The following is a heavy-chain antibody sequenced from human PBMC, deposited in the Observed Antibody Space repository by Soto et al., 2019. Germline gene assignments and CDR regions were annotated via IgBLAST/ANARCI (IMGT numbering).Heavy chain of an antibody. CDR3: ARDGSRWYNYYYYYAMDV. D-gene: IGHD6-19*01. J-gene: IGHJ6*02. CDR2: TYYRSKWYN. V-gene: IGHV6-1*01. Sequence: PSQTLSLTCAISGDSVSSNSAAWNWIRQSPSRGLEWLGRTYYRSKWYNDYAVSVKSRITINPDTSKNQFSLQLNSVTPEDTAVYYCARDGSRWYNYYYYYAMDVWGQGTTVTVSS. CDR1: GDSVSSNSAA.